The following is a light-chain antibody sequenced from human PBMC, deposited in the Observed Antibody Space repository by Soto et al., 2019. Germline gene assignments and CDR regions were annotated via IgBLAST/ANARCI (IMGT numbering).Light chain of an antibody. CDR2: STN. CDR1: SGSVSTGYH. J-gene: IGLJ1*01. Sequence: QTVVTQEPSFSVSPGGTVTLTCGLTSGSVSTGYHPSRYQQTPGQAPRTLIYSTNTRSSGVPDRFSGSILGNKAALTIAGAQADDESDYYCVLYMGGGSYVFGTGTQLTVL. CDR3: VLYMGGGSYV. V-gene: IGLV8-61*01.